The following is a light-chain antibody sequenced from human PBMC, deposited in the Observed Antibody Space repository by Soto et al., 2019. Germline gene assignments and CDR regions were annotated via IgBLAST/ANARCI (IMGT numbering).Light chain of an antibody. Sequence: IQMTQSPSSLSASVGDRVTITCQASQNINNYLNWYQQKPGRAPKLLIYAASNLEGGVPSRFRGGGAGTYFTFTISRLHPEYVATYYCQHYETLPTFGQGTRVEIK. CDR2: AAS. V-gene: IGKV1-33*01. CDR1: QNINNY. CDR3: QHYETLPT. J-gene: IGKJ5*01.